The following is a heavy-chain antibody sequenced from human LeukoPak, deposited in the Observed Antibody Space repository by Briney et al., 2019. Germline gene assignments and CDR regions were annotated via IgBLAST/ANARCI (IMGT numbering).Heavy chain of an antibody. CDR2: VDPSDSNT. CDR1: GYSFTNNW. V-gene: IGHV5-10-1*01. J-gene: IGHJ4*02. CDR3: ARQGRAYCSGTTCYASFWY. D-gene: IGHD2-2*01. Sequence: GESLRISCKGSGYSFTNNWISWVRQMPGKGLEWMGRVDPSDSNTHYSPSFQGLVTISADKSISIAYLQWTSLKASDTAMYYCARQGRAYCSGTTCYASFWYWGQGTPVTVSS.